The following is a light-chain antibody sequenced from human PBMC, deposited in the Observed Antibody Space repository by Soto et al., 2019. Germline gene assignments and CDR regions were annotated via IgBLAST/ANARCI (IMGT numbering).Light chain of an antibody. Sequence: QYVLTQLPSVSGAPGQRVTMSGTGSSSNSGAGYDVHWYQQRPGTAPKLLIYGNTNRPSGVPDRFSGSKSGTSASLAIPGLQAEDEADYYCQSYDSSLSVSYVFGTGTKVTVL. CDR3: QSYDSSLSVSYV. V-gene: IGLV1-40*01. CDR1: SSNSGAGYD. J-gene: IGLJ1*01. CDR2: GNT.